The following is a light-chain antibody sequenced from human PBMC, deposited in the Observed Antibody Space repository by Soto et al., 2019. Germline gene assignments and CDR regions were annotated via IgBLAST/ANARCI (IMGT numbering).Light chain of an antibody. CDR1: QTIRGW. J-gene: IGKJ3*01. V-gene: IGKV1-5*03. CDR2: KAS. Sequence: DIQVTQSPSTLSASVGDRVIITCRTSQTIRGWLAWYQQKPGRAPKLLIYKASNLESGVPSRFSGSGSGTEFALTISSLQPDDFATYSCKQYDPYRSFTFGPGTRVDI. CDR3: KQYDPYRSFT.